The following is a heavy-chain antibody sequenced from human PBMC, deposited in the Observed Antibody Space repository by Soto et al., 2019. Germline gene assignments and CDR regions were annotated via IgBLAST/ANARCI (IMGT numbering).Heavy chain of an antibody. D-gene: IGHD2-2*01. CDR2: INAGNGDT. CDR3: ASCPQNCITTSPCCLFFDY. J-gene: IGHJ4*02. CDR1: EYTFSNYG. V-gene: IGHV1-3*01. Sequence: GASVKVSCKASEYTFSNYGVRSVHQATGQWLDLMGLINAGNGDTKYSQNFKGRVTLTRDTSARTAYMELSSLRSEDTAVYYCASCPQNCITTSPCCLFFDYWGQGT.